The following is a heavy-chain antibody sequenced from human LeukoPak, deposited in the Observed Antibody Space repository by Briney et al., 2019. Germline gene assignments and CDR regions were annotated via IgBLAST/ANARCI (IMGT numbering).Heavy chain of an antibody. D-gene: IGHD2-15*01. J-gene: IGHJ4*02. CDR3: ARDVVVVVATDSNFDY. CDR2: ISSSSSYI. V-gene: IGHV3-21*01. Sequence: GGSLRLSCAASGFTFSSYSMNWVRQAPGKGLEWVSSISSSSSYIYYADSVKGRFTISRDNAKNSLFLQMNSLRAEDTAVYYCARDVVVVVATDSNFDYWGQGTLVTVSS. CDR1: GFTFSSYS.